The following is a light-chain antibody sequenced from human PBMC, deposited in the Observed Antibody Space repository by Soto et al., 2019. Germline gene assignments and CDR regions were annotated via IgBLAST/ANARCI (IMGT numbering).Light chain of an antibody. V-gene: IGKV3-15*01. CDR2: GAS. CDR1: QGVSNY. J-gene: IGKJ1*01. CDR3: QQYSILPRT. Sequence: SAATLSVYKGERATLSCRASQGVSNYPAWYQQTPGQPPRLLIYGASTRATGIPARFSGSGSGTEFTLTISSLQSEDFAVYYCQQYSILPRTFCQ.